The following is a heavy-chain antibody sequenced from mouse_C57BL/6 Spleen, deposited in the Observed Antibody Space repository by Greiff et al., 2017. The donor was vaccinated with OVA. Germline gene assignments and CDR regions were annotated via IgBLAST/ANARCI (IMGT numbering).Heavy chain of an antibody. Sequence: EVKLVESGTVLARPGASVKMSCKTSGYTFTSYWMHWVKQRPGQGLEWIGAIYPGNSDNSYNQKFKGKAKLTAVTSASTAYMELSSLTNEDSAVYYCTTPYDYDFPWFAYWGQGTLVTVSA. CDR3: TTPYDYDFPWFAY. V-gene: IGHV1-5*01. J-gene: IGHJ3*01. D-gene: IGHD2-4*01. CDR1: GYTFTSYW. CDR2: IYPGNSDN.